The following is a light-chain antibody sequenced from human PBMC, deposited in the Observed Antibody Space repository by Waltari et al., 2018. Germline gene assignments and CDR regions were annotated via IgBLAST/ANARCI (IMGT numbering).Light chain of an antibody. Sequence: QSALTQPPSASGSPGQSVTISCTGTSSDVGGYNFVPWYQQHPGKAPKLMIYEVSERPSGVPDRFSGSKSGNTASLTVSGLQTEDESDYYCSSYAGSMTLVFGGGTKLTVL. CDR3: SSYAGSMTLV. CDR2: EVS. V-gene: IGLV2-8*01. CDR1: SSDVGGYNF. J-gene: IGLJ2*01.